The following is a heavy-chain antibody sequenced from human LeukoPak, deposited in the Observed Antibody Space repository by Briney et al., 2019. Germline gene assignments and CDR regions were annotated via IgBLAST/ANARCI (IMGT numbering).Heavy chain of an antibody. Sequence: SETLSLTCTVSGGSISSYYWSWIRQPPGKGLEWIGYVYYSGSTNYNSSLKSRVTISVDTSKNQFSLNLRSVTAADTAVYYCARHGGGTYLQYWGQGALVIVSA. CDR2: VYYSGST. J-gene: IGHJ4*02. CDR1: GGSISSYY. D-gene: IGHD1-26*01. CDR3: ARHGGGTYLQY. V-gene: IGHV4-59*08.